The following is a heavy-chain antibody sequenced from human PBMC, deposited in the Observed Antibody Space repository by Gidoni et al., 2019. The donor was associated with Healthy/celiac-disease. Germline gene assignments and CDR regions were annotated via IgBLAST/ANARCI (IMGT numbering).Heavy chain of an antibody. CDR3: AKDTGGDYDSREWGYFDY. Sequence: EVQLVESGGGLVQPGRSLRLSCAASGFTFDDYAMHWVRQAPGKGLEWVSGISWNSGSIGYADSVKGRFTISRDNAKNSLYLQMNSLRAEDTALYYCAKDTGGDYDSREWGYFDYWGQGTLVTVSS. CDR2: ISWNSGSI. V-gene: IGHV3-9*01. J-gene: IGHJ4*02. D-gene: IGHD3-22*01. CDR1: GFTFDDYA.